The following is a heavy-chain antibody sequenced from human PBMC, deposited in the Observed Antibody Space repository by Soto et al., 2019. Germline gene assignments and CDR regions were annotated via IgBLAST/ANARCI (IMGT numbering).Heavy chain of an antibody. CDR2: INHSGST. CDR3: SRDKITGLFDY. CDR1: GGSFSGYY. Sequence: SETLSLTCTVYGGSFSGYYWTWIRQPPGTGLEWIGEINHSGSTNYNPSLKSRVTISVDTSKNQFSLKLTSVTAADTAVYYCSRDKITGLFDYWGQGTLVTVSS. D-gene: IGHD2-8*02. V-gene: IGHV4-34*01. J-gene: IGHJ4*02.